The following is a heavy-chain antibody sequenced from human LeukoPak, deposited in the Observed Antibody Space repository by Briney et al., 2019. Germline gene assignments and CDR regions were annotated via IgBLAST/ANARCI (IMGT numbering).Heavy chain of an antibody. CDR2: VCYSGST. CDR3: ARGLVDTLLDY. CDR1: GGSITRNY. J-gene: IGHJ4*02. V-gene: IGHV4-59*01. D-gene: IGHD2-8*02. Sequence: SETLSLTCSVSGGSITRNYWSWIRQFPGKGLEWIGFVCYSGSTDYNPSLKSRVTISVDTSKNQFSLKVTSVTAADTAVYYCARGLVDTLLDYWGRGALVTVSS.